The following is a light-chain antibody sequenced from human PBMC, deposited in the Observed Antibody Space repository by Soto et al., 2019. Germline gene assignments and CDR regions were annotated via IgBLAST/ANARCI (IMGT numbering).Light chain of an antibody. CDR3: CSYGGSSILM. V-gene: IGLV2-23*02. CDR1: SRDVGLYNL. J-gene: IGLJ3*02. Sequence: QSALTQPASVSGSPGQSITISCTGTSRDVGLYNLVSWYQQLPGKAPKLIIYEVSERPSGISERFSGSKSDNTASLTIAGRQDGDEADYYCCSYGGSSILMFGGGTKLTVL. CDR2: EVS.